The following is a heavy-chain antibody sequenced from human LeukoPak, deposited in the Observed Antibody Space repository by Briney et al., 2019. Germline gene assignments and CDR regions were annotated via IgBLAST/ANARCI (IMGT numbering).Heavy chain of an antibody. CDR2: IIPIFGTA. CDR3: ARGAFEYSYGDYYYYYMDV. V-gene: IGHV1-69*05. Sequence: GASVKVSCKASGGTFISYAISWVRQAPGQGLEWMGGIIPIFGTANYAQKFQGRVTITTDESTSPAYMELSSLRSEDTAVYYCARGAFEYSYGDYYYYYMDVWGKGTTVTVSS. CDR1: GGTFISYA. D-gene: IGHD5-18*01. J-gene: IGHJ6*03.